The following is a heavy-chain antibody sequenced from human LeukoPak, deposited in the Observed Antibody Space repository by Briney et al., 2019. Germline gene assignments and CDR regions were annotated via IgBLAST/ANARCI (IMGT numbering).Heavy chain of an antibody. CDR2: ISAYNGNT. V-gene: IGHV1-18*04. D-gene: IGHD1-14*01. J-gene: IGHJ6*03. CDR1: GYTFTGYY. CDR3: ARARGLEPTGFTGGGYYYMDV. Sequence: ASVKVSCKASGYTFTGYYMHWVRQAPGQGLEWMGWISAYNGNTNYAQKLQGRVTMTTDTSTSTAYMELRSLRSDDTAVYYCARARGLEPTGFTGGGYYYMDVWGKGTTVTVSS.